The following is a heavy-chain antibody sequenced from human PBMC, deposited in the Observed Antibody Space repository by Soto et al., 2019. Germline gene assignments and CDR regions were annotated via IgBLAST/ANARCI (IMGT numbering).Heavy chain of an antibody. V-gene: IGHV3-23*01. CDR2: ISGSGGST. CDR3: AAPGGVVVAATSFDY. Sequence: GGSLRLSCAASGFTFSSYAMSWVRQAPGKGLEWVSAISGSGGSTYYADSVKGRFTISRDNSKNTLYLQMNSLRAEDTAVYYCAAPGGVVVAATSFDYWGQGTLVTVSS. D-gene: IGHD2-15*01. J-gene: IGHJ4*02. CDR1: GFTFSSYA.